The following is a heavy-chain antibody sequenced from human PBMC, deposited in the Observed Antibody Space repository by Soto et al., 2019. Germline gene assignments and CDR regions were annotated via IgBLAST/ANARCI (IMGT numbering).Heavy chain of an antibody. J-gene: IGHJ3*02. CDR2: IIWNSGYI. CDR3: AKAWHGDAFDI. Sequence: EVQLVESGGGLVQPGRSLRLSCAASGFNFDDYAMHWVRQAPGKGLEWVAGIIWNSGYIGYADSVKGRFTISRDNAKNSLYLQMNTLRAEDTAVYYCAKAWHGDAFDIWGLGTMVSVSS. D-gene: IGHD5-12*01. V-gene: IGHV3-9*01. CDR1: GFNFDDYA.